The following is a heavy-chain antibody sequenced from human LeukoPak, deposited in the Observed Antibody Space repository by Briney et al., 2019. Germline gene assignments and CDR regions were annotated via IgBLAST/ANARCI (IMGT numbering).Heavy chain of an antibody. CDR1: GGSISSSNW. D-gene: IGHD5-18*01. Sequence: EPSGTLSLTCAVSGGSISSSNWWSWVRQPPGKGLEWIGEIYHSGSTNYNPSLKSRVTISVDKSKNQFSLKLSSVTAADTAVYYCARVPGYSYGLSIDYYYGMDVWGKGTTVTVSS. CDR3: ARVPGYSYGLSIDYYYGMDV. CDR2: IYHSGST. J-gene: IGHJ6*04. V-gene: IGHV4-4*02.